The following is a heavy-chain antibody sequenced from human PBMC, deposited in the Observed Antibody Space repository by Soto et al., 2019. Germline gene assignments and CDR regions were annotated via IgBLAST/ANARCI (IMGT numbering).Heavy chain of an antibody. CDR2: ISDDSSYI. CDR1: GFMFSAYT. Sequence: PGGSRRLSCAASGFMFSAYTMNWVRQAPGKGLEWLSSISDDSSYIDYADSLRGRFTVSRDNARNSLYLQIDSLGVEDTAVYYCATPYYFNHWGPGTLVTVSS. D-gene: IGHD3-16*01. J-gene: IGHJ1*01. CDR3: ATPYYFNH. V-gene: IGHV3-21*06.